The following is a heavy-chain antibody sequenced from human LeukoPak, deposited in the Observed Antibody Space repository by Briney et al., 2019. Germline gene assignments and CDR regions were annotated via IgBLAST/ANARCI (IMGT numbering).Heavy chain of an antibody. V-gene: IGHV1-8*01. J-gene: IGHJ4*02. CDR1: GYTFTSYD. D-gene: IGHD3-10*01. Sequence: GASVKVSCKASGYTFTSYDINWVRQATGQGLEWMGWMNPNSGNTGYAQKFQGRVTMTRNTSISTAYMELSSLRSEDTAVYYCARVAGRMVRGLYYFDYRGQGTLVTVSS. CDR3: ARVAGRMVRGLYYFDY. CDR2: MNPNSGNT.